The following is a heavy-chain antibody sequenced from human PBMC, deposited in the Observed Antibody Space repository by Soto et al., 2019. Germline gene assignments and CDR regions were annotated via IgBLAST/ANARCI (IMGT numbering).Heavy chain of an antibody. CDR1: GYTFTSYY. Sequence: QVQLVQSGAEVKKPGASVKVSCKASGYTFTSYYMHWVRQAPGQGLEWMGIINPSGGSTSYAQKFQGRVTMTRDTSKNTVYMELSSLRSEDTALYYCARGDSSSWYQLGHWGQGTLVTVSS. CDR2: INPSGGST. V-gene: IGHV1-46*03. J-gene: IGHJ4*02. D-gene: IGHD6-13*01. CDR3: ARGDSSSWYQLGH.